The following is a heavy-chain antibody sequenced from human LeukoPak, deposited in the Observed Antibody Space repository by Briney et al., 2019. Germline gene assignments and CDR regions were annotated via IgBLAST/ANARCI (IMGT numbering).Heavy chain of an antibody. D-gene: IGHD3-10*01. V-gene: IGHV3-66*01. J-gene: IGHJ4*02. CDR3: ARDPGGSGSYLSYLDY. CDR1: GFTVSSNY. Sequence: TGGSLRLSCAASGFTVSSNYMNWVRQAPGKGLERVSVIYSGGSTYYADSVKGRFTISRDNSKNTLYLQMNSLRGEDTAVYYCARDPGGSGSYLSYLDYWGQGTLVNVS. CDR2: IYSGGST.